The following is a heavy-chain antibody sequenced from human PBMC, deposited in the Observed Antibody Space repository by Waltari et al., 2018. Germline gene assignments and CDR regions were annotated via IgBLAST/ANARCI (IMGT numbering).Heavy chain of an antibody. CDR2: ISSSSSYI. J-gene: IGHJ3*02. Sequence: EVQLVESGGGLVKPGGSLRLSCAASGFTFSSYSMNWVRQAPGKGLEWVAAISSSSSYIYYADSVKGRFTITRDNSKNTLYLQMNSLRAEDTAVYYCAREALWFGELDIWGQGTMVTVSS. V-gene: IGHV3-21*01. CDR3: AREALWFGELDI. CDR1: GFTFSSYS. D-gene: IGHD3-10*01.